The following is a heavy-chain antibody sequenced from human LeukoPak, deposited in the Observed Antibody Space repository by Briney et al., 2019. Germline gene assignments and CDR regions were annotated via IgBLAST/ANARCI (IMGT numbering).Heavy chain of an antibody. D-gene: IGHD5-12*01. CDR3: ARDRAYSGYDSDAFDI. CDR2: ISHEGSAK. V-gene: IGHV3-30*03. Sequence: GGSLRLSCAASGFSFGSYGIHWVRQAPGKGLEWVAVISHEGSAKYHADSVKGRFTISRDNSKNTLYLQMNSLRAEDTAVYYCARDRAYSGYDSDAFDIWGQGTMVTVSS. J-gene: IGHJ3*02. CDR1: GFSFGSYG.